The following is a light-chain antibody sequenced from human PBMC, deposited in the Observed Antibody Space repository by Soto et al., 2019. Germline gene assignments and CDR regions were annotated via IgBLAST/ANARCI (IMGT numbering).Light chain of an antibody. CDR3: QQSDSFPLT. J-gene: IGKJ5*01. CDR2: GAS. CDR1: QSMNTN. V-gene: IGKV1-39*01. Sequence: DIQMTQSPSSLSASIGDRVTITCRASQSMNTNLNWYQQKAGKAPKLLIFGASHLQTGVPPRFSGDGSGTRFTLTISSLQPEDFATYYCQQSDSFPLTFGQGTRLEI.